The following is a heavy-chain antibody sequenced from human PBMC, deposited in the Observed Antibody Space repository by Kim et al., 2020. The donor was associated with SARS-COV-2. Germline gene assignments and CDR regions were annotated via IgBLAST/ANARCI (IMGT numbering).Heavy chain of an antibody. CDR3: ARVTVTTYGVIWFDP. CDR2: IYYSGST. Sequence: SETLSLTCTVSGGSISSYYWSWIRQPPGKGLEWIGYIYYSGSTNYNPSLKSRVTISVDTSKNQFSLKLSSVTAADTAVYYCARVTVTTYGVIWFDPWGQGTLVTVSS. V-gene: IGHV4-59*01. J-gene: IGHJ5*02. D-gene: IGHD4-4*01. CDR1: GGSISSYY.